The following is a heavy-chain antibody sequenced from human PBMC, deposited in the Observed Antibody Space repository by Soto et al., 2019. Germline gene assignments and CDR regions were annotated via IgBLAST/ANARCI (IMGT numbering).Heavy chain of an antibody. CDR1: GYTFTSYG. D-gene: IGHD3-16*01. CDR2: ISAYNGNT. J-gene: IGHJ6*02. CDR3: ARDRTFEYGMDV. V-gene: IGHV1-18*01. Sequence: AAVKVACKASGYTFTSYGISWVRQAPGQGLKWMGWISAYNGNTNYAQKLQGRVTMTRDTSTSRAYMELRSLRSGDTAVYYCARDRTFEYGMDVWGQGTTVTVS.